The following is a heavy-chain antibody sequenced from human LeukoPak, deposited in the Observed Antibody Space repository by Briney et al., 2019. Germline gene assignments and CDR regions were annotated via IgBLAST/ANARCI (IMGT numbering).Heavy chain of an antibody. CDR1: GFTFSNYG. CDR2: IRYDGNSK. CDR3: AKDPASGLETNYFFDY. J-gene: IGHJ4*02. V-gene: IGHV3-30*02. Sequence: PGGSLRLSCAASGFTFSNYGMHWVRQAPGKGLEWVAFIRYDGNSKYYADSVKGRFTISRDNSKNTLYLQMNSLRAEDTAVYYCAKDPASGLETNYFFDYWGQGTLVTVSS. D-gene: IGHD1-1*01.